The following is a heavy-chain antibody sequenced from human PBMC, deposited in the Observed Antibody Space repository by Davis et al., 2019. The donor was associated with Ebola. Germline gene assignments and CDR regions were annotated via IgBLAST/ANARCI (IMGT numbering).Heavy chain of an antibody. Sequence: PSETLSLTCSVSGASIRSNYYWAWIRQPPGKGLEWLGAIHYSGITYYNPSLKSRVTISVDSPEGQFSLRVSSVTAADTAVYYCGRHQEEDGSNPKPVDCWGQGTLVVVSS. J-gene: IGHJ4*02. CDR1: GASIRSNYY. CDR2: IHYSGIT. CDR3: GRHQEEDGSNPKPVDC. V-gene: IGHV4-39*01.